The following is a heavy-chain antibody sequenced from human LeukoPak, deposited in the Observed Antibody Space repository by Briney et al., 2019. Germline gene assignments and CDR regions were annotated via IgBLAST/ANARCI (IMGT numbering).Heavy chain of an antibody. D-gene: IGHD6-19*01. V-gene: IGHV3-48*03. CDR2: ISSSGSTI. CDR1: GFTFSSYE. Sequence: GGSLRLSCAASGFTFSSYEMNWVRQAPGKGLEWVSYISSSGSTIYYADSVKGRFTISRDNAKNSLYLQMNSLRAEDTAVYYCAKDGSGWYPNWFDPWGQGTLVTVSS. J-gene: IGHJ5*02. CDR3: AKDGSGWYPNWFDP.